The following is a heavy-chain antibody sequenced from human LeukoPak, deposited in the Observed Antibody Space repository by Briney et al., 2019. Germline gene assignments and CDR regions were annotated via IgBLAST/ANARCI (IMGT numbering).Heavy chain of an antibody. CDR1: GFTFDDYA. J-gene: IGHJ6*02. CDR3: AKLDSSDYDYTAYGMDV. D-gene: IGHD4-11*01. V-gene: IGHV3-9*01. CDR2: ISWISGSI. Sequence: GRSLRLSCAASGFTFDDYAMHWVRQAPGKGLEWVSGISWISGSIGYADSVKGRFTISRDNAKNSLYLQMNSLRAEDTALYYCAKLDSSDYDYTAYGMDVWGQGTTVTVSS.